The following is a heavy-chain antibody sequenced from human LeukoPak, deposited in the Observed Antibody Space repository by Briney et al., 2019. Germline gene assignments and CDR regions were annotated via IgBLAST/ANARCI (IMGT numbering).Heavy chain of an antibody. D-gene: IGHD2-21*01. CDR3: ARDAYFAL. CDR2: IKQDGSER. CDR1: GFTFSTYW. Sequence: GGSLRLSCAASGFTFSTYWVSWVRQAPGKGLEWVANIKQDGSERYYMDSVKGRLTISRDNAKNSLYLQMNSLRAEDTAMYYCARDAYFALWGRGTLVTVSS. J-gene: IGHJ2*01. V-gene: IGHV3-7*04.